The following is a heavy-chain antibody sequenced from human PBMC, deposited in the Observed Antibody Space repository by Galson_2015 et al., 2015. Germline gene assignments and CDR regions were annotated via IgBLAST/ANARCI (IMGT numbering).Heavy chain of an antibody. CDR3: AKSSLYGWYFDL. Sequence: SLRLSCAASGFTFSSYGMHWVRQAPGKGLEWVAAISYDGSNKYYADSVKGRFTISRDNSKNTLYLQMNSLRAEDTAVYYCAKSSLYGWYFDLWGRGTLVTVSS. V-gene: IGHV3-30*18. CDR1: GFTFSSYG. CDR2: ISYDGSNK. D-gene: IGHD4-17*01. J-gene: IGHJ2*01.